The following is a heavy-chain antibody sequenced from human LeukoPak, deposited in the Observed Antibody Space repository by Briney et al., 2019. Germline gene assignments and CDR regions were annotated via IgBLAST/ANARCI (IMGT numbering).Heavy chain of an antibody. D-gene: IGHD1-26*01. CDR2: IRSKANSYAT. CDR3: TRGLLYSGSYDY. J-gene: IGHJ4*02. CDR1: GFTFSGSA. V-gene: IGHV3-73*01. Sequence: PGGSLRLSCAASGFTFSGSAMHWVRQASGKGLEWVGRIRSKANSYATAYAASVKGRFTISRDDSKNTAYLQMSGLKTEDTAVYYCTRGLLYSGSYDYWGQGTLVTVSS.